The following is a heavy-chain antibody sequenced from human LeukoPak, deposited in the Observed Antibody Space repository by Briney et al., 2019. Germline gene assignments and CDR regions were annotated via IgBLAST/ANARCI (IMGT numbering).Heavy chain of an antibody. CDR3: ARHGDTNWFDP. Sequence: SETLSLTCTVSGGSFSSSSYYWGWIREPPGKGLEWIGSIYYSGSTYYNPSLKSRVTISVDTSKNQFSLKLSSVTAADTAVYYCARHGDTNWFDPWGQGTLVTVSS. CDR2: IYYSGST. CDR1: GGSFSSSSYY. J-gene: IGHJ5*02. D-gene: IGHD5-18*01. V-gene: IGHV4-39*01.